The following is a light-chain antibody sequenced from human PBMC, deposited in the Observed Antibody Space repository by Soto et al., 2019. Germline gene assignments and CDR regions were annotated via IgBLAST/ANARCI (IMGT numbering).Light chain of an antibody. CDR3: CSYAGSPYV. Sequence: SALTQPRSVSGSPGQSVTISCTGTSSDVGGYNCVSWYQQHPGKAPKLMISDVSQRPSGVPDRFSGSKSGNTASLTISGLQAEDEADYYCCSYAGSPYVFGTGTKVTVL. CDR2: DVS. J-gene: IGLJ1*01. CDR1: SSDVGGYNC. V-gene: IGLV2-11*01.